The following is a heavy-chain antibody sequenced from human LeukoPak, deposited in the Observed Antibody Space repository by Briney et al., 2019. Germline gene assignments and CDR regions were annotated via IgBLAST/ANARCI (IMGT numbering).Heavy chain of an antibody. CDR2: IYHSGST. CDR3: VTGATVTTLYYFDY. CDR1: GGSISSYY. V-gene: IGHV4-59*08. Sequence: SETLSLTCTVSGGSISSYYWSWIRQPPGMGLEWIGSIYHSGSTNYSPSFKSRVTISADTSKSQFSLKLSSVTAADTAIYYCVTGATVTTLYYFDYWGQGTLVTVSS. D-gene: IGHD4-17*01. J-gene: IGHJ4*02.